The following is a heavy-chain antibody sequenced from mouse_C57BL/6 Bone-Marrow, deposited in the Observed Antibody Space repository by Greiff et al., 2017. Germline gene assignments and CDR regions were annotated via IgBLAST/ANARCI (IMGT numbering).Heavy chain of an antibody. CDR2: IDPSDSET. V-gene: IGHV1-52*01. J-gene: IGHJ3*01. CDR1: GYTFTSYW. D-gene: IGHD2-1*01. CDR3: ARSGIYYGNYAWFAY. Sequence: QVQLKQPGAELVRPGSSVKLSCKASGYTFTSYWMHWVKQRPIQGLEWIGNIDPSDSETHYNQKFKDKATLTVDTYSSTAYMQLSSLTSEDSAVYYCARSGIYYGNYAWFAYWGQGTLVTVSA.